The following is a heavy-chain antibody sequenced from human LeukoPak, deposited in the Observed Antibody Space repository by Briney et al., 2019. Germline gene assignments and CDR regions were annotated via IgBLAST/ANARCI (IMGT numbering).Heavy chain of an antibody. V-gene: IGHV4-34*01. J-gene: IGHJ4*02. CDR2: INHSGST. D-gene: IGHD6-19*01. Sequence: SETLSLTCAVYGGSFSGYYWSWIRQPPGKGLEWSGGINHSGSTNYNTSLKRRVTTSVDTSKNQFSLKLSSVTAADTAVYYCARGRAQWLVRYGKYYFDYWGQGTLVIVSS. CDR1: GGSFSGYY. CDR3: ARGRAQWLVRYGKYYFDY.